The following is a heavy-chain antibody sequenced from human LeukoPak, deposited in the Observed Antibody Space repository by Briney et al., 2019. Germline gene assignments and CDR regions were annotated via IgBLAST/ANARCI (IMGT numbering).Heavy chain of an antibody. CDR1: GFTCRTYG. J-gene: IGHJ5*02. Sequence: GGSLRLSCVASGFTCRTYGMHWVREAPGRGLEWVAVTTPDGSSRYYVDSVKGRFSISRDNSKNTVSLQMNSLRSEDTAVYYCAKDGAPWRGLGSYPQFDPWGQGTVVIVSS. CDR2: TTPDGSSR. CDR3: AKDGAPWRGLGSYPQFDP. V-gene: IGHV3-30*18. D-gene: IGHD3-10*01.